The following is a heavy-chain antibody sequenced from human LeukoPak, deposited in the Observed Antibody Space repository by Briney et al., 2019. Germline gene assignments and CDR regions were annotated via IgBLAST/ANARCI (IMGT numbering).Heavy chain of an antibody. Sequence: SETLSLTCTVSGGSISSSSYYWGWIRQPPGKGLEWIGSIYYSGSTYYNPSLKSRVTISVDTSKNQFSLKLSSVTAADTAVYYCASGPRYSGSYYWGQGTLVTVSS. V-gene: IGHV4-39*07. J-gene: IGHJ4*02. CDR1: GGSISSSSYY. CDR3: ASGPRYSGSYY. D-gene: IGHD1-26*01. CDR2: IYYSGST.